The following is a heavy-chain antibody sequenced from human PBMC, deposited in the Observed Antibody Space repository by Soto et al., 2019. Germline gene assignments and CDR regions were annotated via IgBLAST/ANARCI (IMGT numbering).Heavy chain of an antibody. CDR1: GGSISSGGYS. CDR3: ARSMYSTSAQLYYGMDV. J-gene: IGHJ6*02. Sequence: SETLSLTCAVSGGSISSGGYSWSWIRQPPGKGLEWIGYIYHSGSTYYNPSLKSRVTISVDTSKNQLSLKLSSATAADTAVYYCARSMYSTSAQLYYGMDVRGQGTTVTVSS. V-gene: IGHV4-30-2*01. D-gene: IGHD6-6*01. CDR2: IYHSGST.